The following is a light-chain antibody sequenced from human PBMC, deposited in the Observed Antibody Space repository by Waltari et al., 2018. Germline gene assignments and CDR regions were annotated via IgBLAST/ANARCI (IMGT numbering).Light chain of an antibody. V-gene: IGLV1-44*01. J-gene: IGLJ1*01. CDR1: TSNLGRNP. Sequence: QSVLTQPPSVSGTPGQRVTIPCSGGTSNLGRNPVNWYPFFPGTAPRLLSFNNDQRPSGVPDRFSGSKSGTSGALAISGLQSDDEADYYCAAWDDTLNAYVFGTGTRVTVL. CDR2: NND. CDR3: AAWDDTLNAYV.